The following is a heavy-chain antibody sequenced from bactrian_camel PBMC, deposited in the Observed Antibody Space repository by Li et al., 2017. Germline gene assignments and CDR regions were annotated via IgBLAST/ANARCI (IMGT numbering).Heavy chain of an antibody. CDR1: RGFDDADAE. J-gene: IGHJ6*01. V-gene: IGHV3S40*01. D-gene: IGHD8*01. CDR3: VRSNDWTFGY. CDR2: IYSGGGTT. Sequence: VHLVESGGGSVQIGGSLTLACAASRGFDDADAEWGWFRQAPGKEREGVGAIYSGGGTTYYADSVKGRFTISQDNAKNTVYLQMNSLKAEDTAVYYCVRSNDWTFGYWGQGTQVTVS.